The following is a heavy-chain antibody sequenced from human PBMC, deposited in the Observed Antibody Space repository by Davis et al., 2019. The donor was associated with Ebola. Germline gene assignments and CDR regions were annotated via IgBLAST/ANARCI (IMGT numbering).Heavy chain of an antibody. CDR3: ARTGIALAGLLDGFDI. V-gene: IGHV5-51*01. CDR2: IHPGDSDT. CDR1: GYSFTTYW. J-gene: IGHJ3*02. Sequence: GESLKISCKGSGYSFTTYWIGWVRQMPGKGLEWMGIIHPGDSDTRYSPSFQGQVTISVDKSISTAYLQWSSLKASDTAIYYCARTGIALAGLLDGFDIWGQGTMVTVSS. D-gene: IGHD6-19*01.